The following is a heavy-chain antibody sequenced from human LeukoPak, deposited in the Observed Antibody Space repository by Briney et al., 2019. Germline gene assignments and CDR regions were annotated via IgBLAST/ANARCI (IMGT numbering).Heavy chain of an antibody. CDR3: ARDGLRNY. CDR1: GYTFNGYY. CDR2: INPNSGAT. V-gene: IGHV1-2*02. Sequence: ASVKVSCKASGYTFNGYYIHWVRQAPGQGLEWMGWINPNSGATNYAQKFQGRVTMTRDTSISAANMELSGLTSDDTAVYYCARDGLRNYWGQGTLVTVSS. J-gene: IGHJ4*02.